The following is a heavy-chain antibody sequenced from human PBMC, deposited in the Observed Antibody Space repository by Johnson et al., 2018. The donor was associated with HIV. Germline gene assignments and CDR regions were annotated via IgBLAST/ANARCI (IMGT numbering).Heavy chain of an antibody. Sequence: VQLVESGGGLVQPGRSLRLSCAASGFTFDDYAMHWVRQAPGKGLEWVSGISGSCGSTYYADSVKGRFTIPRDNSKNTLYLQMNSLRAEDTAVYYCVGYCTGGVCYTGGDAFDIWGQGTMVTVSS. J-gene: IGHJ3*02. CDR1: GFTFDDYA. CDR3: VGYCTGGVCYTGGDAFDI. CDR2: ISGSCGST. V-gene: IGHV3-23*04. D-gene: IGHD2-8*02.